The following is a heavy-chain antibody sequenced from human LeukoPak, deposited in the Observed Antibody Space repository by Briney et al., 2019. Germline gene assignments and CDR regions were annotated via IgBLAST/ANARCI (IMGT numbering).Heavy chain of an antibody. D-gene: IGHD6-19*01. CDR3: VRDMGGWQTYFDY. J-gene: IGHJ4*02. CDR1: GFTLSNYS. Sequence: GGSLRLSCAVSGFTLSNYSMNWVRQAPGKGLEWISYISGSGFTIHYADSVKGRFTISRDNAKNTLYLQLNSLRAEDTAVYYCVRDMGGWQTYFDYWGQGTLVTVSS. V-gene: IGHV3-48*01. CDR2: ISGSGFTI.